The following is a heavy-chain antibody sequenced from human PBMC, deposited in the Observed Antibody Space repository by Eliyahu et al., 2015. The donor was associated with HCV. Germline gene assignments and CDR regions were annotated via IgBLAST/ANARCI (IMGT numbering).Heavy chain of an antibody. CDR1: GFTFSSYG. V-gene: IGHV3-30*18. D-gene: IGHD3-16*02. J-gene: IGHJ6*02. CDR3: AKDRSNRGGYYYYGMDV. Sequence: VQPGRSLRLSCAASGFTFSSYGMHWVRQAPGKGLGWVAVISYDGSNKYYADSVKGRFTISRDNSKNTLYLQMNSLRAEDTAVYYCAKDRSNRGGYYYYGMDVWGQGTTVTVSS. CDR2: ISYDGSNK.